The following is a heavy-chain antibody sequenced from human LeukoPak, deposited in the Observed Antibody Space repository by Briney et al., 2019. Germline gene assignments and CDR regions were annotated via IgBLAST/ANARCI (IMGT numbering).Heavy chain of an antibody. CDR3: ARDRQARGYSRSWSRLGDLDY. CDR2: IYTSGST. J-gene: IGHJ4*02. CDR1: GGSISSYY. V-gene: IGHV4-4*07. Sequence: SETLSLTCTVSGGSISSYYWSWVRQPAGKGLEWIGRIYTSGSTNYNPSLKSRVTMSLDKSKNQFSLKLSSVTAADTAVYYCARDRQARGYSRSWSRLGDLDYWGQGTLVTVSS. D-gene: IGHD6-13*01.